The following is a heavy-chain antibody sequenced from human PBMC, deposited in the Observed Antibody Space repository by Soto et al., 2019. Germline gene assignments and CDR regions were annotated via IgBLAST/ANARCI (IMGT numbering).Heavy chain of an antibody. D-gene: IGHD6-19*01. Sequence: QVQLVESGGGVVQPGRSLRLSCAASGFTFSSYAMHWVRQAPGKGLEWVAVISYDGSNKYYADSVKGRFTISRDNSKNTLYLQMNSLRAEDTAVYYCARSKAYSSGWYGFDYWGQGTLVTVSS. J-gene: IGHJ4*02. CDR2: ISYDGSNK. CDR1: GFTFSSYA. CDR3: ARSKAYSSGWYGFDY. V-gene: IGHV3-30-3*01.